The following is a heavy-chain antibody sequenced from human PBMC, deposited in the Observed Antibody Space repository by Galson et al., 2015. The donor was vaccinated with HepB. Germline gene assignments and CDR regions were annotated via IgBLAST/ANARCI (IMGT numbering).Heavy chain of an antibody. Sequence: SLRLSCAGSGFTFSSYAMNWVRQAPGKGLQWVAQISDSGDTTYNTDSVKGRFTISRDNSKNTVYLQMNSLRADDTAVYYCAKRVVTAPYYGLDVWGQGATVTVSS. CDR2: ISDSGDTT. V-gene: IGHV3-23*01. CDR3: AKRVVTAPYYGLDV. CDR1: GFTFSSYA. J-gene: IGHJ6*02. D-gene: IGHD5-18*01.